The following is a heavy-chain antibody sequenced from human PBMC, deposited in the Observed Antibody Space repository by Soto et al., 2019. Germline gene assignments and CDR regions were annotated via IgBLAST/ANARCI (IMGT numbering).Heavy chain of an antibody. CDR1: GFTFSSYG. V-gene: IGHV3-30*18. J-gene: IGHJ6*02. CDR2: ISYDGSNK. Sequence: QVQLVESGGGVVQPGRSLRLSCAASGFTFSSYGMHWVRQAPGKGLEWVAVISYDGSNKYYADSVKGRFTISRDNSKNTLYPQMNSLRAEDTAVYYCAKASRVGMDVWGQGTTVTVSS. CDR3: AKASRVGMDV.